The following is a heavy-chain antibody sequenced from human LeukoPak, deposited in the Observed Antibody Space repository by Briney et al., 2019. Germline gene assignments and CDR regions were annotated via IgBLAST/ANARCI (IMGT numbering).Heavy chain of an antibody. CDR2: IRYDGSNK. D-gene: IGHD2-15*01. CDR3: ARGRYCSGGSCYGALGYYFDY. Sequence: GGSLRLSCAASGFTFSSYGMHWVRQAPGQGLEWVAFIRYDGSNKYYADSVKGRFTISRDNSKNTLYLQMNSLRAEDTAVYYCARGRYCSGGSCYGALGYYFDYWGQGTLVTVSS. CDR1: GFTFSSYG. V-gene: IGHV3-30*02. J-gene: IGHJ4*02.